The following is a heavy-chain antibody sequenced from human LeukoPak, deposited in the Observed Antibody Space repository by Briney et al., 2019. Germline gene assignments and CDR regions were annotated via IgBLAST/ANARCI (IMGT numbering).Heavy chain of an antibody. J-gene: IGHJ4*02. CDR2: IIPILGIA. D-gene: IGHD3-22*01. V-gene: IGHV1-69*04. CDR1: GGTFSSYA. CDR3: ARDRGRGYYDSSGSIPFDY. Sequence: SVKVSCKASGGTFSSYAISWVRQAPGQGLEWMGRIIPILGIANYAQKFQGRVTITADKSTSAAYMELSSLRSEDTAVYYCARDRGRGYYDSSGSIPFDYWGQGTLVTVSS.